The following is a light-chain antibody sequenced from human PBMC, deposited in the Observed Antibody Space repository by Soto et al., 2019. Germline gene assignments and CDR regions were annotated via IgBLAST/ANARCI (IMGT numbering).Light chain of an antibody. CDR2: DVS. J-gene: IGLJ3*02. CDR3: SSYTSSSTPWV. CDR1: SSDVGGYNY. Sequence: QSALTQPASVSGSPGQSITISCTGTSSDVGGYNYVSWYQQHQGKAPKIMIYDVSNRPSVVSNRFSGSKSGNTASLTISGLQAEDYADYYCSSYTSSSTPWVFGGGTQLTVL. V-gene: IGLV2-14*01.